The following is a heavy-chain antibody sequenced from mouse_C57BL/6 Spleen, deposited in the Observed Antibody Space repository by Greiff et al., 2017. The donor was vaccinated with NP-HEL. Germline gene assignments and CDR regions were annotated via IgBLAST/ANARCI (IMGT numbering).Heavy chain of an antibody. CDR3: ASQGPWDYFDY. Sequence: QVQLQQSGAELVKPGASVKLSCKASGYTFTSYWMQWVKQRPGQGLEWIGEIDPSDSYTNYNQKFKGKATLTVDTSSSTAYMQLSSLTSEDSAVYYCASQGPWDYFDYWGQGTTLTVSS. V-gene: IGHV1-50*01. CDR1: GYTFTSYW. J-gene: IGHJ2*01. CDR2: IDPSDSYT. D-gene: IGHD3-3*01.